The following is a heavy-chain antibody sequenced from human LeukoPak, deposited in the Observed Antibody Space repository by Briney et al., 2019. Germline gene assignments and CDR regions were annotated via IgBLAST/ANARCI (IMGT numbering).Heavy chain of an antibody. Sequence: GGSLRLSCAASGFTFSSYAMSWVRQAPGKGLEWVSAISGSGGSTYYADSVKGRFTISRDNSKNTLYLQMNSLRAEDTAVYYCAKPSRGGSTSLGAFDIWSQGTMVTVSS. J-gene: IGHJ3*02. CDR3: AKPSRGGSTSLGAFDI. V-gene: IGHV3-23*01. D-gene: IGHD2-2*01. CDR2: ISGSGGST. CDR1: GFTFSSYA.